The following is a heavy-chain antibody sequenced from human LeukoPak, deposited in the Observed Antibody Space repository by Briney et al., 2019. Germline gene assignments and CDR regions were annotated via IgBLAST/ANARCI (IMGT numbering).Heavy chain of an antibody. Sequence: ASVKVSCKASGYTFTSYGISWVRQAPGQGLEWMGWISAYNGNTNYAQKLQGRVTMTTDTSTSTAYMELRSLRSDDTAVYYCARRKYASGSWVTTDYGMDVWGQGTTVTVSS. CDR2: ISAYNGNT. CDR1: GYTFTSYG. CDR3: ARRKYASGSWVTTDYGMDV. V-gene: IGHV1-18*01. J-gene: IGHJ6*02. D-gene: IGHD4-17*01.